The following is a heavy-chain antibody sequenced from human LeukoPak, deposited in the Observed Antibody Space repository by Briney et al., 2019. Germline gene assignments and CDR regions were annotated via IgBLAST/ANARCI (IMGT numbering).Heavy chain of an antibody. Sequence: SGGSLRLSCAASGFTFSNYAMSWLCQAPGKGLEWVSVISGSGGGTYYADSVKGRFTVSRDNSKNTLFLQMNSLRAEDTAVYYCATRLSENLRWYFGYWGQGTLVTVSS. V-gene: IGHV3-23*01. D-gene: IGHD4-23*01. J-gene: IGHJ4*02. CDR3: ATRLSENLRWYFGY. CDR1: GFTFSNYA. CDR2: ISGSGGGT.